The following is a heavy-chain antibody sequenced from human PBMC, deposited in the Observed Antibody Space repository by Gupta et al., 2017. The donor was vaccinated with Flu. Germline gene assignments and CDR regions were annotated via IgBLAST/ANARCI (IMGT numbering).Heavy chain of an antibody. CDR3: AKDLSGSGSVFLAYYMDV. J-gene: IGHJ6*03. CDR2: TSYDGINK. Sequence: LSSYCMHWVRQAPGKGLEWVAVTSYDGINKYYTDSVKGRFTISRDNSKNTLYLQMNSLRAEDTAVYYCAKDLSGSGSVFLAYYMDVWGTGTTVTVSS. CDR1: LSSYC. V-gene: IGHV3-30*18. D-gene: IGHD3-10*01.